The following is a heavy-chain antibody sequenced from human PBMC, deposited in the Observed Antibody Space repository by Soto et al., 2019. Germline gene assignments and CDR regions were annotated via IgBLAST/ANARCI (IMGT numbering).Heavy chain of an antibody. CDR2: IFPRVTT. J-gene: IGHJ4*02. Sequence: SETLSLTCTVSNGSISSHYWSWIRQPPGKRLEWIGYIFPRVTTNYNPSLESRVTISVDMSQNQFSLSLTSVTAADTAVYYCARMHPDIIIFDFWGRGTLLTVSS. V-gene: IGHV4-59*11. CDR1: NGSISSHY. CDR3: ARMHPDIIIFDF. D-gene: IGHD2-15*01.